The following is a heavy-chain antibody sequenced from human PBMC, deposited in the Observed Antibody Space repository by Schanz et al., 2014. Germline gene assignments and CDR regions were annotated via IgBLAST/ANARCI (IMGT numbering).Heavy chain of an antibody. Sequence: QVQLVQSGAEVKKPGASVKVSCKASGYTFTGHYMHWVRQAPGQGLEGMGRINPNRGGTNYAQKFQGRLTMPWDTSTSPAYMELRRLRSDDTAIYYCARDGHSSNWRSYFFYGLDVWGQGTTVTVSS. CDR3: ARDGHSSNWRSYFFYGLDV. CDR2: INPNRGGT. J-gene: IGHJ6*02. D-gene: IGHD6-13*01. V-gene: IGHV1-2*06. CDR1: GYTFTGHY.